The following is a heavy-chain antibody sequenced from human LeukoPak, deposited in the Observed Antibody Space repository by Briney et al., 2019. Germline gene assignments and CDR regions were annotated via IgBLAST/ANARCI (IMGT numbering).Heavy chain of an antibody. D-gene: IGHD3-16*02. CDR3: AREGKYYDYVWGSYRLGFDY. J-gene: IGHJ4*02. CDR2: INPSGGST. Sequence: GASVKVSCKASGYTFTSYYMHWVRQAPGQGLEWMGIINPSGGSTSYAQKFQGRVTMTRDMSTSTVYMELSSLRSEDTAVYYCAREGKYYDYVWGSYRLGFDYWGQGTLVTVSS. CDR1: GYTFTSYY. V-gene: IGHV1-46*01.